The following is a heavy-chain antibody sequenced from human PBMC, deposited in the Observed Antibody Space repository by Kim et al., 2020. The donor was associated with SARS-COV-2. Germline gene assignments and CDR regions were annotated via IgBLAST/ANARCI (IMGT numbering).Heavy chain of an antibody. CDR1: GFTFSNAW. D-gene: IGHD1-26*01. V-gene: IGHV3-15*01. Sequence: GGSLRLSCAASGFTFSNAWMSWVRQAPGKGLEWVGRIKSKTDGGTTDYAAPVKGRFTISRDDSKNTLYLQMNSLKTEDTAVYYCTTGKGGSYHLAYWGQGTLVTVSS. J-gene: IGHJ4*02. CDR3: TTGKGGSYHLAY. CDR2: IKSKTDGGTT.